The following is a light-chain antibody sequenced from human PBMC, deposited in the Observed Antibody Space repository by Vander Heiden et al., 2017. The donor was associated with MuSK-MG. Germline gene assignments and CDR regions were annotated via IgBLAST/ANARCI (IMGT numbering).Light chain of an antibody. J-gene: IGKJ2*01. V-gene: IGKV1-39*01. CDR2: AAS. Sequence: DIEMTQSPSSLSASVGDRVTITCRASQSISSYLNWYQQKPGKAPKLLIYAASSLQSGVPSRFSASGSGTDFTLTISSLQPEDFATYYCQRSDGTRATFGQGTKLGIK. CDR3: QRSDGTRAT. CDR1: QSISSY.